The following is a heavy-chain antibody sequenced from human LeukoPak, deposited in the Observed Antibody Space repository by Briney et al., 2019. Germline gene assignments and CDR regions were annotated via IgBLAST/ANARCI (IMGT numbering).Heavy chain of an antibody. Sequence: SETLSLTCTVSGGSISSGSYYWSWIRQPAGKGLEWIGRIYTSGSTNYNPSLKSRVTISVDTSKNQFSLKLSSVTAADTAVYYCARLYYYDSSGYYYATDAFDIWGQGTMVTVSS. CDR1: GGSISSGSYY. V-gene: IGHV4-61*02. CDR3: ARLYYYDSSGYYYATDAFDI. J-gene: IGHJ3*02. CDR2: IYTSGST. D-gene: IGHD3-22*01.